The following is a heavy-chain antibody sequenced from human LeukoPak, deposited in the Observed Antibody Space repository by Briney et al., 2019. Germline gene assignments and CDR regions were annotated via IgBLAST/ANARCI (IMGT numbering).Heavy chain of an antibody. CDR3: ARGQEQFSSPWQWGPRRKNFYYYGMDV. V-gene: IGHV3-66*01. J-gene: IGHJ6*02. CDR2: ISSDGNT. Sequence: GGSLRLSCAASGFTVSSSSMNWVRLGPGKGLEWVSVISSDGNTYYADSVKGRFTITRDNSRNTLSLQMHGLRADDTAVYYCARGQEQFSSPWQWGPRRKNFYYYGMDVWGQGTTVTVSS. CDR1: GFTVSSSS. D-gene: IGHD6-19*01.